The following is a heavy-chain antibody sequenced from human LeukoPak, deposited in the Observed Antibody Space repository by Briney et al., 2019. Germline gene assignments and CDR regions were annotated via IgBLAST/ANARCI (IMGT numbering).Heavy chain of an antibody. J-gene: IGHJ4*02. CDR2: ISSRGDST. CDR3: VKGPRPDITVAHTVEN. CDR1: GFVFSNYA. V-gene: IGHV3-23*01. Sequence: GGSLRLSCAASGFVFSNYAMSWVRQVPGRGLEWVSTISSRGDSTYVADSVKGRFTISRDNSKNSLYLQMNTVRAEDTAVYYCVKGPRPDITVAHTVENWGQGTLVTVSS. D-gene: IGHD6-19*01.